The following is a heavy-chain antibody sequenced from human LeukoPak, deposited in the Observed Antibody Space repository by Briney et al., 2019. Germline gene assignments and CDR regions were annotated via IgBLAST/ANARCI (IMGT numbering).Heavy chain of an antibody. D-gene: IGHD1-26*01. Sequence: PGGSLRLSCAASGFTFSNHWMSWVRQAPGKGLEWVANMKQDGSETYYVDSVKGRFTISRDNAKNSLSLQMNSLRAEDTAVYYCARDPYNGSYGDDYYYYMDVWGKGTTVTISS. CDR3: ARDPYNGSYGDDYYYYMDV. CDR2: MKQDGSET. V-gene: IGHV3-7*01. CDR1: GFTFSNHW. J-gene: IGHJ6*03.